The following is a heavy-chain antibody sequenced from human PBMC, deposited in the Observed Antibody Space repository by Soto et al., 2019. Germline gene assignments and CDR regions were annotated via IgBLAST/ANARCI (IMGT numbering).Heavy chain of an antibody. CDR2: ISSSSSYI. CDR3: ARGGSAYDYIWGTDHWFDP. V-gene: IGHV3-21*01. CDR1: GFTFSSYS. Sequence: GGSLRLSCAASGFTFSSYSMNWVRQAPGKGLEWVSSISSSSSYIYYADSVKGRFTISRDNAKNSLYLQMNSLRAEDTAVYYCARGGSAYDYIWGTDHWFDPWGQGTLVTVSS. J-gene: IGHJ5*02. D-gene: IGHD3-16*01.